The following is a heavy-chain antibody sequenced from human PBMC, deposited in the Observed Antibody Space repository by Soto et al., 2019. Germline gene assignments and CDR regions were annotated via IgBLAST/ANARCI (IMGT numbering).Heavy chain of an antibody. CDR1: GLTFSTSG. CDR2: ISYDGSNK. J-gene: IGHJ6*02. Sequence: PLGGSLRLSCADSGLTFSTSGMHWVRQAPGKGLEWVAVISYDGSNKYYRDSVKGRFTISRDNSKNTLYLQMNSLRLEDTAVYYCAKVARTPAMVTPPSLFGLGGWGQGTTVTVSS. V-gene: IGHV3-30*18. CDR3: AKVARTPAMVTPPSLFGLGG. D-gene: IGHD5-18*01.